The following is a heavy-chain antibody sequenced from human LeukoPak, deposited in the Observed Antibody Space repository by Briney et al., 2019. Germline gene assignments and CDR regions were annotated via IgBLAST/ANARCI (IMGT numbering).Heavy chain of an antibody. CDR1: GYTFTSYG. D-gene: IGHD3-22*01. V-gene: IGHV1-18*01. CDR2: ISAYNGNT. J-gene: IGHJ4*02. CDR3: ARYYYDTSGYRRPFEK. Sequence: ASVKFSCKASGYTFTSYGISWVRQPPGQGLEWMGWISAYNGNTNYAQKLQGRVNMTTDTSTSTAYMELRSLRSDDTAVYYCARYYYDTSGYRRPFEKWGRGNLYRVSS.